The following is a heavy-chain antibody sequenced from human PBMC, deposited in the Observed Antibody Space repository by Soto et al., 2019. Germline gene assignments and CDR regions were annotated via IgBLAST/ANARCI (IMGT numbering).Heavy chain of an antibody. CDR2: INPNSGGT. CDR1: GYTFTGDY. Sequence: GASVKVSCKASGYTFTGDYMHWVRQAPGQGLEWMGWINPNSGGTNYAQKFQGRVTMTRDTSISTAYMELSRLRSDDTAVYYCARGLAELLESYYGMDVWGQGTTVTVAS. D-gene: IGHD2-15*01. J-gene: IGHJ6*02. CDR3: ARGLAELLESYYGMDV. V-gene: IGHV1-2*02.